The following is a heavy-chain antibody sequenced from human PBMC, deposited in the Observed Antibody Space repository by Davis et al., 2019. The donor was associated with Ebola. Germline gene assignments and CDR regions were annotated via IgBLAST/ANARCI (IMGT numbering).Heavy chain of an antibody. J-gene: IGHJ4*02. CDR2: INWDGTTT. CDR3: ARDGSEDYGGNFGS. Sequence: GESLKISCAASGFTFGDNTMHWVRQAPGRGLEWVSLINWDGTTTKYADSVKGRFTVSRDSNKNSLYLQMNSLRIEDTALYYCARDGSEDYGGNFGSWGRGTLVTVSS. CDR1: GFTFGDNT. V-gene: IGHV3-43*01. D-gene: IGHD4-23*01.